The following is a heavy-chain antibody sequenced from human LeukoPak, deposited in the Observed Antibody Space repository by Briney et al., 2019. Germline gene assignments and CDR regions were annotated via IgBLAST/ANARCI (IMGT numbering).Heavy chain of an antibody. V-gene: IGHV4-38-2*02. Sequence: PSETLSLTCTVSGYIISSNYYWGWIRQPPGKGLEWVGIIYHSGSTYYNPSLKSRVTISLDTSKNQFSLNLSSVTAADTALYYCVRDLTFNYMDVWGKGTTVTVS. CDR2: IYHSGST. CDR1: GYIISSNYY. J-gene: IGHJ6*03. D-gene: IGHD2/OR15-2a*01. CDR3: VRDLTFNYMDV.